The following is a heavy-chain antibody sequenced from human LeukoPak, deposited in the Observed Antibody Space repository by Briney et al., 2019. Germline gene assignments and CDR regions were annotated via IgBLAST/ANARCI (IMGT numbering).Heavy chain of an antibody. J-gene: IGHJ4*02. Sequence: SETLSLTCAVYGGSFSGYYWSWLRQPPGKGGEWLGEINHSGSTNYNPSLKSRVTISVDTSKNQFSLKLSSVTAADTAVYYCARDKLRRSDYWGQGTLVTVSS. CDR3: ARDKLRRSDY. CDR2: INHSGST. D-gene: IGHD3-16*01. CDR1: GGSFSGYY. V-gene: IGHV4-34*01.